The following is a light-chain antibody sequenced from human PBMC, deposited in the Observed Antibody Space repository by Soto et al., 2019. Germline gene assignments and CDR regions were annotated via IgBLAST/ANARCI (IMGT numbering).Light chain of an antibody. CDR1: QSVRTS. V-gene: IGKV3-11*01. Sequence: EIVLTQFPVTLSLSPGERATLSCRASQSVRTSLAWYQQKPDQAPRLLIYDASNRATGIPARFSGSGSGTDFTLTISRLEPEDFAVYYCQQRSDWPVTFGPGTKVDNK. CDR3: QQRSDWPVT. CDR2: DAS. J-gene: IGKJ3*01.